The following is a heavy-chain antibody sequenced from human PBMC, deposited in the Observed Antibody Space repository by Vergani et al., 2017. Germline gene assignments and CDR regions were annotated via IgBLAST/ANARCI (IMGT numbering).Heavy chain of an antibody. J-gene: IGHJ6*03. Sequence: QVQLVESGGGVVQPGGSLRLSCAASGFTFSSYGMHWVRQAPGKGLEWVAFIRYDGSNKYYADSVKGRFTISRDNSKNTLYLQMNSLRAEDTAVYYCAKDGINYDLWSGSYYMDVWGKGTTVTVSS. D-gene: IGHD3-3*01. CDR3: AKDGINYDLWSGSYYMDV. V-gene: IGHV3-30*02. CDR2: IRYDGSNK. CDR1: GFTFSSYG.